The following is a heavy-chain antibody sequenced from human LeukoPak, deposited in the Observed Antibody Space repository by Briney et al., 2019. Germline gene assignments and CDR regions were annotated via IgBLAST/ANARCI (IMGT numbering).Heavy chain of an antibody. CDR3: ARVDQGDNGYDQAFDY. J-gene: IGHJ4*02. V-gene: IGHV4-59*01. CDR1: GGSISTYY. Sequence: SETLSLTCTVSGGSISTYYWSWIRQPPGKGLEWIGYVSHSGSTNYNPSFKSRVTISVDTSTNQFSLKLSSVTAADTAFYYCARVDQGDNGYDQAFDYWGQGTLVTVSS. D-gene: IGHD5-12*01. CDR2: VSHSGST.